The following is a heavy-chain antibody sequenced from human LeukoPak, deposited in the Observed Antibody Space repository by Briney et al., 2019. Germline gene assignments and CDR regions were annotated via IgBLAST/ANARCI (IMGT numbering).Heavy chain of an antibody. CDR1: GFTFSSYA. V-gene: IGHV3-23*01. CDR2: ISGSGGST. Sequence: PGGSLRLSCAASGFTFSSYAMSWVRQAPGKGLEWVSVISGSGGSTYYADSVKGRFTISRDNSKNTLYLQMNILRAEDTAVYYCAAQLDCSSTSCYKNSGWFDPWGQGTLVTVSS. D-gene: IGHD2-2*02. CDR3: AAQLDCSSTSCYKNSGWFDP. J-gene: IGHJ5*02.